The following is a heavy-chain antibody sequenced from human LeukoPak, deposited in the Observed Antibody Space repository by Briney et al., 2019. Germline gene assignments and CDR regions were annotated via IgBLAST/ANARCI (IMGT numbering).Heavy chain of an antibody. CDR2: IYYNGGT. J-gene: IGHJ4*02. D-gene: IGHD3-9*01. Sequence: TLSLTCXXSGGSXSSGDYYWSWIRQPPGKGLEWIGYIYYNGGTYYTPSLRNRVIMSVDTSKNQFSLKVSSVIAADTAVYYCARVRGELVVDYWGQGTLVTVSS. CDR3: ARVRGELVVDY. CDR1: GGSXSSGDYY. V-gene: IGHV4-30-4*01.